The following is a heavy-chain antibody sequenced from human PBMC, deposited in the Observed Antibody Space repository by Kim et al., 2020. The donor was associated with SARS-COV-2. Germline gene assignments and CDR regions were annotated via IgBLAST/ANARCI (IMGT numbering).Heavy chain of an antibody. CDR2: IYYSGST. D-gene: IGHD3-3*01. CDR3: ARLNTIFGVVYYGMDV. V-gene: IGHV4-39*01. CDR1: GGSISSSSYY. J-gene: IGHJ6*02. Sequence: SETLSLTCTVSGGSISSSSYYWGWIRQPPGKGLEWIGSIYYSGSTYYNPSLKSRVTISVDTSKNQFSLKLSSVTAADTAVYYCARLNTIFGVVYYGMDVWGQGTTVTVSS.